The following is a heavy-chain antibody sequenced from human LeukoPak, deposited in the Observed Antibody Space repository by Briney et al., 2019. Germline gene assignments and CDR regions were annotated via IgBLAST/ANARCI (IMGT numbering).Heavy chain of an antibody. V-gene: IGHV3-74*01. Sequence: GGSLRLSCAASGFTFNTYEVNWVRQAPGKGLVWVSRINSDGSSTSYADSVKGRFTISRDNAKKTLYLQMNSLRAEDTAVYYCASGEFDYYDSIIFGGQGTLVTVSS. CDR1: GFTFNTYE. J-gene: IGHJ4*02. CDR3: ASGEFDYYDSIIF. D-gene: IGHD3-22*01. CDR2: INSDGSST.